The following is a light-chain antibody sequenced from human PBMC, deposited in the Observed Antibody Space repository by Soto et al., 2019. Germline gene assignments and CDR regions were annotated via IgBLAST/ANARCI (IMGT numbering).Light chain of an antibody. J-gene: IGKJ5*01. CDR3: QQSYSTPLT. Sequence: DIQMTQSPSSLSASVGDRVTITCRASQSISSYLNWYQQKPGKAPKLLIYAASSLQSGVPSRFSGSGSGTDFTLTISSLHPEDFATYYCQQSYSTPLTVGQGTRLEIK. CDR1: QSISSY. CDR2: AAS. V-gene: IGKV1-39*01.